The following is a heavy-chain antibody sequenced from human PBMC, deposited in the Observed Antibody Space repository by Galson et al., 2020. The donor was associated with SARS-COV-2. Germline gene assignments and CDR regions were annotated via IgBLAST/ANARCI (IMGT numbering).Heavy chain of an antibody. CDR1: GFTFSSYA. Sequence: QAGGSLRLSCAASGFTFSSYAMNWVRQAPGKGLEWVSDISGSGGGEDYADSVKGRFTISRDNSRNTVYLQMNSLRAEDTAVYYCAKGAQGVTLVRGLATFYYHGMDVWGRGTTVTVSS. CDR2: ISGSGGGE. J-gene: IGHJ6*02. CDR3: AKGAQGVTLVRGLATFYYHGMDV. V-gene: IGHV3-23*01. D-gene: IGHD3-10*01.